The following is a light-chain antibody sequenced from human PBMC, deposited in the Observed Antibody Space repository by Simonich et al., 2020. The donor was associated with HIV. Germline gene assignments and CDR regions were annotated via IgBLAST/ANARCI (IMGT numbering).Light chain of an antibody. CDR2: DAS. Sequence: EIVLTQSPATLSLSPGERATLSCRASQSINNHLAWYQQKLGQAPRLLIYDASSRATGIPDRFSGSGSGTDFTLTISRLEPEDFAVYYCQQYGSSPRVTFGPGTKVDIK. J-gene: IGKJ3*01. CDR1: QSINNH. CDR3: QQYGSSPRVT. V-gene: IGKV3-20*01.